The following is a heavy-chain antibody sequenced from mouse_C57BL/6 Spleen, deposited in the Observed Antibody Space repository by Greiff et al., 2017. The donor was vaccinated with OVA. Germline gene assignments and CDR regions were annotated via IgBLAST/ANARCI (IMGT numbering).Heavy chain of an antibody. CDR1: GFSLTSYG. CDR3: ASGYSNYPFAY. J-gene: IGHJ3*01. V-gene: IGHV2-6*01. Sequence: VQGVESGPGLVAPSQSLSITCTVSGFSLTSYGVDWVRQSPGKGLEWLGVIWGVGSTNYNSALKSRLSISKDNSKSQVFLKMNSLQTDDTAMYYCASGYSNYPFAYWGQGTLVTVSA. CDR2: IWGVGST. D-gene: IGHD2-5*01.